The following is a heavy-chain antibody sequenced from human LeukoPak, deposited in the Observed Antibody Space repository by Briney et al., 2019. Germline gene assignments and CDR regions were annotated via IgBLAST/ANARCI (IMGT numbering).Heavy chain of an antibody. Sequence: GGSLRLSCAASGFTFSSYEMNWVRQAPGTGLEWVSYISSSGSTIYYADSVKGRFTISRDNAKNSLYLQMNSLRAEDTAVYYCASVTYYYGSSGYYHFDYWGQGTLVTVSS. CDR1: GFTFSSYE. V-gene: IGHV3-48*03. D-gene: IGHD3-22*01. CDR2: ISSSGSTI. J-gene: IGHJ4*02. CDR3: ASVTYYYGSSGYYHFDY.